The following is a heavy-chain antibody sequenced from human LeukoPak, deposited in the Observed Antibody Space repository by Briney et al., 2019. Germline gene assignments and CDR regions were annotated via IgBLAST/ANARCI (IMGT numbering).Heavy chain of an antibody. CDR3: ARDYYYDSSGYYR. V-gene: IGHV3-7*01. Sequence: PGGSLRLSCAASEFTFSSYWMSWVRQAPGKGLEWVASIKQDGSEKYYVDSVKGRVTISRDNAKNSLYLQMNSLRAEDTAVYYCARDYYYDSSGYYRWGQGTLVTVSS. CDR2: IKQDGSEK. D-gene: IGHD3-22*01. J-gene: IGHJ4*02. CDR1: EFTFSSYW.